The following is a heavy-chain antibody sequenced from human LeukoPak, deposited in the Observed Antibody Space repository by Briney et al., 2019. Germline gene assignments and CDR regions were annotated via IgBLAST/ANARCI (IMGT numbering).Heavy chain of an antibody. D-gene: IGHD6-19*01. CDR2: ISGSGGST. V-gene: IGHV3-23*01. CDR1: GFTFSSYA. CDR3: AKAMAGTEGFDY. J-gene: IGHJ4*02. Sequence: PGGSLRLSCAASGFTFSSYAMSWVRQAPGKGLEWVSAISGSGGSTYYADSVKGRFTISRDNAKNSLYLQMNSLRAEDTALYYCAKAMAGTEGFDYWGQGTLVTVSS.